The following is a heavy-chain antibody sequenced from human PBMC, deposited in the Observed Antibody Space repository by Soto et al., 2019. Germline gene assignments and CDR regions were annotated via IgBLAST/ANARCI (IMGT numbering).Heavy chain of an antibody. Sequence: GGSLRLSCAASGFTFSSYSMNWVRQAPGKGLEWVSSISSSSSYIYYADSVKGRFTISRDNAKNSLYLQMNSLRAEDTAVYYSARTTIFKPGYSSTGWFDTWGQGTLVTVSP. CDR2: ISSSSSYI. CDR3: ARTTIFKPGYSSTGWFDT. CDR1: GFTFSSYS. D-gene: IGHD6-13*01. V-gene: IGHV3-21*01. J-gene: IGHJ5*02.